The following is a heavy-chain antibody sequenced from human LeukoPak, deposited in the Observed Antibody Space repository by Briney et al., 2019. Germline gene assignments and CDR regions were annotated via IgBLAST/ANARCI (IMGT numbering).Heavy chain of an antibody. V-gene: IGHV3-23*01. CDR2: ISGSGGST. CDR3: AKDPRITMIVVVNVFDI. Sequence: GGSLRLSCAASGFTFSSYAVSWVRQAPGKGLEWVSAISGSGGSTYYADSVKGRFTISRDNSKNTLYLQMNSLRAEDTAVYYCAKDPRITMIVVVNVFDIWGQGTMVTVSS. CDR1: GFTFSSYA. D-gene: IGHD3-22*01. J-gene: IGHJ3*02.